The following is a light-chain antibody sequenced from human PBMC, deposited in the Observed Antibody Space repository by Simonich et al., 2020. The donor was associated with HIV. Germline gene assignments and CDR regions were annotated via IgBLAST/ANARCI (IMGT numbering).Light chain of an antibody. V-gene: IGKV1-NL1*01. Sequence: DIQMTQSPSTLSASVGDRVTITCRASERISSWLAWYQQKPGKAPKLLLYAASRLESGVPSRFRGSGSGTDYTLTISSLQPEDFATYYCQQYFSTPPWTFGRGTRVEIK. CDR2: AAS. CDR1: ERISSW. J-gene: IGKJ1*01. CDR3: QQYFSTPPWT.